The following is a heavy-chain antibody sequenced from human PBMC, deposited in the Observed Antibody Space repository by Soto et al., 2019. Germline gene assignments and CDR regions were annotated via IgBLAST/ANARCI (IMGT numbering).Heavy chain of an antibody. Sequence: PSETLSLTCIVSGGSIIGHYWSWIRLPAGRRLQWVGRIYSSGTTNYNPSLKSRVRMSVDTDRNSFSLRLDSVTAADTAVYYCARNFDIAATGTAFDSWGRGVLVTVSS. V-gene: IGHV4-4*07. J-gene: IGHJ4*02. CDR3: ARNFDIAATGTAFDS. CDR2: IYSSGTT. CDR1: GGSIIGHY. D-gene: IGHD6-13*01.